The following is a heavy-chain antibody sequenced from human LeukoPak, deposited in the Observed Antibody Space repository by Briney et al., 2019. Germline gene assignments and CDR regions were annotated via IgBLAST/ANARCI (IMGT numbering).Heavy chain of an antibody. D-gene: IGHD6-6*01. CDR2: ISTYNGNT. J-gene: IGHJ4*02. Sequence: ASVKASCKASGYTLTSYSINWVRQAPGQGLEWMGWISTYNGNTNYAQKLQGRVTMTTDTSTSTAYMELRSLRSDDTAVYYCAKDRWRDGSSSFDNWGQGTLVTVSS. CDR1: GYTLTSYS. V-gene: IGHV1-18*01. CDR3: AKDRWRDGSSSFDN.